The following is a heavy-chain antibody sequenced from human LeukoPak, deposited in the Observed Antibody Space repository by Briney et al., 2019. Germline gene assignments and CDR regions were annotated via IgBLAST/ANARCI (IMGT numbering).Heavy chain of an antibody. D-gene: IGHD3-9*01. CDR3: ARASSKQLAGYLPDGFDI. CDR2: ISSSGTYV. J-gene: IGHJ3*02. CDR1: GFTFSSYS. V-gene: IGHV3-21*01. Sequence: GGSLRLSCAASGFTFSSYSMNWVRQAPGKGLEWVSSISSSGTYVYYVDSVKGRFTISRDNAKNSLSLQMNSLRADDAAVYYCARASSKQLAGYLPDGFDIWGQGTMVTVSS.